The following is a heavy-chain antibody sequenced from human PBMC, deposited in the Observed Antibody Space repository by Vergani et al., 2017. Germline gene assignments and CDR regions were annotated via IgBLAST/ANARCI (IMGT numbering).Heavy chain of an antibody. CDR1: GFTFSSSW. CDR3: ARRQYVHSWVVSWFDP. Sequence: EVPLVPSGPEVKKPGDSLTISCQGFGFTFSSSWIGWVRQRPGKGLEWMGIIYPGDSETRYSPAFQGQVTISADRSKSTTFLKWSSLKASDTAVYYCARRQYVHSWVVSWFDPWGQGAQVTVSS. D-gene: IGHD2-21*01. J-gene: IGHJ5*02. CDR2: IYPGDSET. V-gene: IGHV5-51*01.